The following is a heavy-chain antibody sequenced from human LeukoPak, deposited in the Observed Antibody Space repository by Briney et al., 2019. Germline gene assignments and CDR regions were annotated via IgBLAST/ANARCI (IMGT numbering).Heavy chain of an antibody. J-gene: IGHJ5*02. CDR2: IYYSGST. D-gene: IGHD2/OR15-2a*01. CDR3: ARAPFLLIPSNWSDP. Sequence: SATLSLTCTVSGGSISSRSYYWGLIRQPPGKGLEWIGSIYYSGSTYYNPSLKRRVTIPVDKSKNHFSLKCDSVTAAYMSVYYCARAPFLLIPSNWSDPWGQRTLVTAPS. CDR1: GGSISSRSYY. V-gene: IGHV4-39*07.